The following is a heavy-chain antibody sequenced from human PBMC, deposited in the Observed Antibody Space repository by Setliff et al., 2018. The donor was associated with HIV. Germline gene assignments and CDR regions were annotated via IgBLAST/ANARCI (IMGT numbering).Heavy chain of an antibody. D-gene: IGHD6-13*01. V-gene: IGHV3-21*01. Sequence: PGGSLRLSCAASIFPFNEYSMNWLRQAPGKGLEWVSSISSSSRYIYYADSVKGRFTISRDNAKNSLYLQMNSLSAEDTAVYYCARGMGIAYYYYMDVWGKGTTVTVSS. CDR3: ARGMGIAYYYYMDV. CDR2: ISSSSRYI. J-gene: IGHJ6*03. CDR1: IFPFNEYS.